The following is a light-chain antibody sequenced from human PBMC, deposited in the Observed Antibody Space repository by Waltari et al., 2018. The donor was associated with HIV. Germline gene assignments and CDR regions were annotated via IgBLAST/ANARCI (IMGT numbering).Light chain of an antibody. CDR3: QVWDKSSGGV. J-gene: IGLJ3*02. Sequence: SYVLTQPPSVSVAPGQTARITCEGNNIGSKSVHWYQQRPGQAPVLVVYDDSDRPSGSPERFSGSNSGNTATLTISRVEAGDEADYYCQVWDKSSGGVFGGGTKLTVL. V-gene: IGLV3-21*02. CDR1: NIGSKS. CDR2: DDS.